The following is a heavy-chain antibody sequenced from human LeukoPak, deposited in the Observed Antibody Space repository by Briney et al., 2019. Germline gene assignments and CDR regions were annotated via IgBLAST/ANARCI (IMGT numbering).Heavy chain of an antibody. D-gene: IGHD3-16*01. Sequence: GGSLRLSCAASGFTFSTSWMSWVRQAPGKGLEWVANIKKDGREIYYADSVKGRFTISRDNAKNSLYLQMNRLRDEDTAVYYCASEGGSVAPNYFNYWGQGTLVTVSS. CDR2: IKKDGREI. J-gene: IGHJ4*02. CDR3: ASEGGSVAPNYFNY. V-gene: IGHV3-7*01. CDR1: GFTFSTSW.